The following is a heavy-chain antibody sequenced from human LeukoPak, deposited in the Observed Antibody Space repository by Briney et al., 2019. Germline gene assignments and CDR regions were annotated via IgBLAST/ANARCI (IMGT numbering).Heavy chain of an antibody. CDR3: TRAGGLVRGVHYYHYMDV. D-gene: IGHD3-10*01. V-gene: IGHV3-7*01. CDR1: GFTFSSFC. J-gene: IGHJ6*03. Sequence: WVYLSLSCAASGFTFSSFCMSWVRQAPGQGWVGLANIKQDGREKYYVDSVKGRFTISRDNAKNYLYLQINSLRAEDTAVYYCTRAGGLVRGVHYYHYMDVWGKGTTVTISS. CDR2: IKQDGREK.